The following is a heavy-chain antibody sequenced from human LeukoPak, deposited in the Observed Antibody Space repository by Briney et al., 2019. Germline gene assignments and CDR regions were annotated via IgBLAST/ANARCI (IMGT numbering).Heavy chain of an antibody. V-gene: IGHV3-23*01. Sequence: GGSLRLSCAASGFTFSSYAMSWVRQAPGKGLEWVSAISGSGGSTYYADSVKGRFTISRDNSKNTLYLQMNRLRAEDTAVYYCAKDLQSSGAVDDWGQGTLVTVSS. D-gene: IGHD6-19*01. J-gene: IGHJ4*02. CDR2: ISGSGGST. CDR3: AKDLQSSGAVDD. CDR1: GFTFSSYA.